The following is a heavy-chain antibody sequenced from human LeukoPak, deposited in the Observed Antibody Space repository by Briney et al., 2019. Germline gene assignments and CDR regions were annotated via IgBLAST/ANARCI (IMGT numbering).Heavy chain of an antibody. CDR2: INHSGST. D-gene: IGHD3-22*01. J-gene: IGHJ4*02. Sequence: SETLSLTCAVYGGSFSGYYWSWIRQPPGKGLEWIGEINHSGSTNYNPSLKSRVTISVDTSKNQFSLKLSSVTAADTAVYYCARGRYYDTHGGLRFGDFDYWGQGTLVTVSS. V-gene: IGHV4-34*01. CDR3: ARGRYYDTHGGLRFGDFDY. CDR1: GGSFSGYY.